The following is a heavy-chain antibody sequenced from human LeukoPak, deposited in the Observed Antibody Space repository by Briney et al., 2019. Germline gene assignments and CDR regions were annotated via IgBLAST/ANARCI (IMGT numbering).Heavy chain of an antibody. CDR3: AKWVAGYYDSSGQSDY. Sequence: PGGSLRLSCAASGLTVSSNYMSWVRQAPGKGLEWVSAISGSGGSTYYADSVKGRFTISRDNSKNTLYLQMNSLRAEDTAVYYCAKWVAGYYDSSGQSDYWGQGTLVTVSS. J-gene: IGHJ4*02. CDR2: ISGSGGST. V-gene: IGHV3-23*01. CDR1: GLTVSSNY. D-gene: IGHD3-22*01.